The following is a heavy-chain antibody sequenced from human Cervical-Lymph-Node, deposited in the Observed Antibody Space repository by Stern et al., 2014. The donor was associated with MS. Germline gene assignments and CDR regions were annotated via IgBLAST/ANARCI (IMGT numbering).Heavy chain of an antibody. V-gene: IGHV1-2*02. CDR1: GYTFTDST. J-gene: IGHJ4*02. CDR3: ARGRTMTPEIDY. Sequence: VQLVESGAEVKKPGASVVVSCKASGYTFTDSTMHWLRQAPGQGPEWMGWVSPASGGTQYAEKFQGRVTMTTDTSITTTFLELRGLRPEDTAVFYCARGRTMTPEIDYWGQGTLVIVSS. CDR2: VSPASGGT. D-gene: IGHD4-17*01.